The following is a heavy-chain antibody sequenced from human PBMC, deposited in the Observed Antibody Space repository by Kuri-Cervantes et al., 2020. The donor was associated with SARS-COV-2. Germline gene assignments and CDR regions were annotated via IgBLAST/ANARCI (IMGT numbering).Heavy chain of an antibody. Sequence: GESLKISCAASGFTFSSYWMSWVRQAPGKGLEWVANIKQDGNEKYYVDSVKGRFTISRDNAKNSLYLQMNSLRVEDTAVYYCARERAGYCSGGSCYRGGRFDYWGQGTLVTVSS. J-gene: IGHJ4*02. CDR3: ARERAGYCSGGSCYRGGRFDY. V-gene: IGHV3-7*01. D-gene: IGHD2-15*01. CDR1: GFTFSSYW. CDR2: IKQDGNEK.